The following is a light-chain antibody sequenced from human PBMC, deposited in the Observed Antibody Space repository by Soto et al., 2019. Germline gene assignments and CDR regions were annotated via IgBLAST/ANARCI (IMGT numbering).Light chain of an antibody. Sequence: LLTKSAGTLACSTRKKSTLSWRASQSVSSSYLAWYQQKPGQAPRLLIYDASNRATGIPARFSGSGSGTDFTLTISSLEPEDFAVYYCQQRSNWPPRTFGQGTKVDIK. J-gene: IGKJ1*01. CDR3: QQRSNWPPRT. V-gene: IGKV3D-20*02. CDR1: QSVSSSY. CDR2: DAS.